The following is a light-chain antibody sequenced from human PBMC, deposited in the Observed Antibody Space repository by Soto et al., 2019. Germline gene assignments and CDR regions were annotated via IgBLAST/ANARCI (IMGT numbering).Light chain of an antibody. Sequence: DIQLTQSPSFLSASVGDGVTITCRASQGISSYLAWYQQKPGKAPKLLIYAASTLQSGVPSRFSGSGSGTEFTLTISCLQPEDFATYYCQQLNSYPAITFGQGTRLEIK. CDR2: AAS. CDR3: QQLNSYPAIT. CDR1: QGISSY. J-gene: IGKJ5*01. V-gene: IGKV1-9*01.